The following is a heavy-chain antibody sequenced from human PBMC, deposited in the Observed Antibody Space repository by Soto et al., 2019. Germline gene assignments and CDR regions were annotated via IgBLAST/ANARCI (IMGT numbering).Heavy chain of an antibody. Sequence: EVQLAESGGGMVQPGGSLRLSCVASGFTFSSYAMHWVRQAPGKGLEYVSSISSNGGTTYYGNSVKGRFTISRDNSKNTLDLQMGSLRAEDVAVYYCVRRVAGNYDYWGQGTLVTVSS. J-gene: IGHJ4*02. D-gene: IGHD1-7*01. CDR3: VRRVAGNYDY. V-gene: IGHV3-64*01. CDR1: GFTFSSYA. CDR2: ISSNGGTT.